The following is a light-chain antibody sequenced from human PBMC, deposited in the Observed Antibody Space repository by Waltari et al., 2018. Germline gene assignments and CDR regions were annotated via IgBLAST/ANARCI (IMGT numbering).Light chain of an antibody. V-gene: IGKV1-5*03. CDR2: KAS. Sequence: DIQMTQSPSTLSASVGDRVTIPCRASQSMTNWLAWYQQKPGKAPKVLMSKASSLQSWVPARFSGSRSGTEFTLTISSLQPDDFATYYCHQYNSYPYTFGQGTKLEIK. CDR1: QSMTNW. CDR3: HQYNSYPYT. J-gene: IGKJ2*01.